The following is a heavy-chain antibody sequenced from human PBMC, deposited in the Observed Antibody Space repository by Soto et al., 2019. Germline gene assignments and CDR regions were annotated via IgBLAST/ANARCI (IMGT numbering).Heavy chain of an antibody. CDR3: DTDTIGTPMNLFDC. CDR1: GDSVSSNSAT. CDR2: TYYRSKWYS. Sequence: SPTLSLTCAISGDSVSSNSATWHWIRQSPSRGLEWLGRTYYRSKWYSDYATSVKSRIRIDPATSKNQFSLQLNSVTGADTAVYSCDTDTIGTPMNLFDCRGKGPRVTVSS. J-gene: IGHJ4*01. D-gene: IGHD5-18*01. V-gene: IGHV6-1*01.